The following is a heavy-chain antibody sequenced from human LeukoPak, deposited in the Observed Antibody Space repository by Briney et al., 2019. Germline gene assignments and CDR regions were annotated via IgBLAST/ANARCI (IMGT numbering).Heavy chain of an antibody. CDR1: GDSISNHY. CDR3: GRHFGGSSGSFYTDY. D-gene: IGHD3-10*01. J-gene: IGHJ4*02. V-gene: IGHV4-59*08. Sequence: SETLSLTCTVSGDSISNHYWNWIRQPPGKGLEWLGYVFSSGSTDYHPSLKSRVTISLDTSRNLFSLSLTSVTAADTAVYYCGRHFGGSSGSFYTDYWGQGTLVTVSS. CDR2: VFSSGST.